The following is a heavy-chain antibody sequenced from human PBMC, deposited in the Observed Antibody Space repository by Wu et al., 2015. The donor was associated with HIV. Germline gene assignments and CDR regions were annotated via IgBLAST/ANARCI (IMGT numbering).Heavy chain of an antibody. CDR3: ARSEEMATPRMDY. Sequence: QVQLLQSGAEVKKPGASVKVSCKTSGYMFIGYYIHWVRQAPGQGLEWMGWINPNSGGTNYAQKFQGRVTMTRDTSISTAYMELSRLRSDDTAVYYCARSEEMATPRMDYWGQGTMVTVSS. J-gene: IGHJ3*01. CDR1: GYMFIGYY. CDR2: INPNSGGT. D-gene: IGHD5-24*01. V-gene: IGHV1-2*02.